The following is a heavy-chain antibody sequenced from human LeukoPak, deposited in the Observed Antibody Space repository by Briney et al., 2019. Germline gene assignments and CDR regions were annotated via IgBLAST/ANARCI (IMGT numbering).Heavy chain of an antibody. D-gene: IGHD3-16*01. CDR1: GFTFSSYW. V-gene: IGHV3-7*01. J-gene: IGHJ5*02. CDR2: IKEDGSEI. CDR3: AKGVYSYPS. Sequence: GGSLRLSCAASGFTFSSYWMAWVRQAPGKGLQWVANIKEDGSEIYYVDSVKGRFTISRDNAKNSLYLQMNSLRAEDTALYYCAKGVYSYPSWGQGTLVTVSS.